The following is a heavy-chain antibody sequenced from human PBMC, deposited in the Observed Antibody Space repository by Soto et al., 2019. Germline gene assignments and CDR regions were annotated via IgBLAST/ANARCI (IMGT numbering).Heavy chain of an antibody. Sequence: QVELVQSGAEVKKPGSSVKVSCQASEDTFRNYAISWVRQAPGQGLEWMGGFIPIFGTTNYAQKFQGRVTITGDTNGNKVYLEPSSLRCEDTAAYYCAMTKWESSAYYYSYLDIWGRGTLVTVAS. CDR3: AMTKWESSAYYYSYLDI. V-gene: IGHV1-69*06. CDR2: FIPIFGTT. CDR1: EDTFRNYA. J-gene: IGHJ2*01. D-gene: IGHD3-22*01.